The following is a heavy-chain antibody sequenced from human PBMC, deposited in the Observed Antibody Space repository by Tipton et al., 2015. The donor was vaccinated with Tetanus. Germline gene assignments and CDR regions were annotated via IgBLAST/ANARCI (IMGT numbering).Heavy chain of an antibody. V-gene: IGHV4-34*01. J-gene: IGHJ6*02. D-gene: IGHD3-22*01. CDR1: GGSFTDYS. CDR2: VNQAGNT. CDR3: ASGPRTRIYDSSGYSFRYFSGMDV. Sequence: TLSLTCAVYGGSFTDYSWSWIRQPPGQGLEWIGEVNQAGNTDYIPSLKGRVTMSLDTSKSQLSRNLSTVTAADTAVYYCASGPRTRIYDSSGYSFRYFSGMDVWGLGAPVPVSS.